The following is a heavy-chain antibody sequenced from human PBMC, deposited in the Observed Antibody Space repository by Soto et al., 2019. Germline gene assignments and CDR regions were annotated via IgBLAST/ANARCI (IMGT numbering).Heavy chain of an antibody. J-gene: IGHJ6*02. D-gene: IGHD2-2*01. V-gene: IGHV1-18*04. Sequence: ASVKVSCKASGYTFTSYGISWVRQAPGQGLEWMGWISAYNGNTNYAQKLQGRVTMTTDTSTSTAYMEPRSLRSDDTAVYYCARHCSSTSCYLSWLYYYYGMDVWGQGTTVTVSS. CDR2: ISAYNGNT. CDR3: ARHCSSTSCYLSWLYYYYGMDV. CDR1: GYTFTSYG.